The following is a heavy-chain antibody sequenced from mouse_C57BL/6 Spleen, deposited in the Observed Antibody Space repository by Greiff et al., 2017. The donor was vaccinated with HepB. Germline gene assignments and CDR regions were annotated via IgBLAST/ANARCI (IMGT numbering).Heavy chain of an antibody. Sequence: VKVVESGPGLVQPSQSLSITCTVSGFSLTSYGVHWVRQSPGKGLEWLGVIWSGGSTDYNAAFISRLSISKDNSKSQVFFKMNSLQADDTAIYYCARGGITTVVAPWYFDVWGTGTTVTVSS. CDR1: GFSLTSYG. CDR2: IWSGGST. D-gene: IGHD1-1*01. J-gene: IGHJ1*03. CDR3: ARGGITTVVAPWYFDV. V-gene: IGHV2-2*01.